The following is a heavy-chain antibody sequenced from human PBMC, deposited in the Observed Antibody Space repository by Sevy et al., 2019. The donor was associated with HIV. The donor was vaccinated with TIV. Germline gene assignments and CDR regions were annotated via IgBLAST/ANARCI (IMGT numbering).Heavy chain of an antibody. V-gene: IGHV1-24*01. J-gene: IGHJ6*02. CDR1: GYTITKLP. CDR3: ATLDFWSENPFYGTDV. Sequence: ASVKVSCKVSGYTITKLPMHWVRQAPGKGLEWMGGFDPEDGETIYAQRFQGRGTMTEDTSTDTAYMELSSLRSEDTAVYYCATLDFWSENPFYGTDVWGQGTTVTVSS. D-gene: IGHD3-3*01. CDR2: FDPEDGET.